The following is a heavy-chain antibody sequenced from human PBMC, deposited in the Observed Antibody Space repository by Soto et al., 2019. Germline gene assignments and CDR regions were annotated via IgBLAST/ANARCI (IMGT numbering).Heavy chain of an antibody. Sequence: GASVKVSCTASGYTFTGYYMHWVRQAPGQGLEWMGWINPNSGGTNYAQKFQGWVTMTRDTSISTAYMELSRLRSDDTAVYYCARSDSSGWYPLYYFDYWGQGTLVTVSS. V-gene: IGHV1-2*04. CDR1: GYTFTGYY. J-gene: IGHJ4*02. CDR2: INPNSGGT. CDR3: ARSDSSGWYPLYYFDY. D-gene: IGHD6-19*01.